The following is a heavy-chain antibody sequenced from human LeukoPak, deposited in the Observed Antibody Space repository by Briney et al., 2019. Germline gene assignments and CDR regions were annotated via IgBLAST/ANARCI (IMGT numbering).Heavy chain of an antibody. CDR2: IIPIFGTA. Sequence: SVKVSCKASGGTFSSYAISWVRQAPGQGPEWMGGIIPIFGTANYAQKFQGRVTITADESTSTAYMELSSLRSEDTAVYYCARDPGDIDAFDIWGQGTMVTVSS. CDR3: ARDPGDIDAFDI. J-gene: IGHJ3*02. CDR1: GGTFSSYA. D-gene: IGHD5-12*01. V-gene: IGHV1-69*01.